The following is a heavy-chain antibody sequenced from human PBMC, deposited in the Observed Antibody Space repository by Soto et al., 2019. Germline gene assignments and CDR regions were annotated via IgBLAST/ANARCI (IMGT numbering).Heavy chain of an antibody. V-gene: IGHV4-31*03. CDR1: GGSISSGGYY. CDR3: ARGSTGYMIGYGMDV. CDR2: IYYSGST. D-gene: IGHD1-1*01. Sequence: QVQLQASGPGLVKPSQTLSLTCTVSGGSISSGGYYWSWIRQHPGKGLEWIGYIYYSGSTYYNPSLKSRVTISVDTSKNQFSLKLSSVTAADTAVYYCARGSTGYMIGYGMDVWGQGTTVTVSS. J-gene: IGHJ6*02.